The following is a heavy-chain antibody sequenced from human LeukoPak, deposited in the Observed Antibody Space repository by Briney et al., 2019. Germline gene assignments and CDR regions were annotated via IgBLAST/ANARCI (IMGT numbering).Heavy chain of an antibody. V-gene: IGHV3-23*01. CDR2: ISGVGDAT. D-gene: IGHD6-19*01. CDR1: GFIFSTNA. J-gene: IGHJ4*02. Sequence: PGGSLRLSCAASGFIFSTNAMNWVRQAPGKGLEWVSGISGVGDATFYSDSVKGRFTISRDNSENSLYFQMNSLRVEDTAVYFCAKKKGGGWSTIFFDFWAQEICVTVFS. CDR3: AKKKGGGWSTIFFDF.